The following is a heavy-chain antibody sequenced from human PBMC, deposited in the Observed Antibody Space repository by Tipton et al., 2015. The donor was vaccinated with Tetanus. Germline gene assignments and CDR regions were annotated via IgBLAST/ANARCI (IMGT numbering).Heavy chain of an antibody. Sequence: SLRLSCAASGFTFDDYAMHWVRQAPGKGLEWVSGISWSSGSIGYADSVKGRFTISRDNAKNSLYLQMNSLRAEDTALYYCAKDLGYGDRLDYFDYWGQGTLVTVSS. J-gene: IGHJ4*02. CDR2: ISWSSGSI. D-gene: IGHD4-17*01. CDR3: AKDLGYGDRLDYFDY. CDR1: GFTFDDYA. V-gene: IGHV3-9*01.